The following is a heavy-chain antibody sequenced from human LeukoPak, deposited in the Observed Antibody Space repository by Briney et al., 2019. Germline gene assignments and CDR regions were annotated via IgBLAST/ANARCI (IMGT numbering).Heavy chain of an antibody. J-gene: IGHJ3*02. CDR3: ARDRGVALDI. CDR2: IYYTEST. V-gene: IGHV4-59*11. Sequence: SETLSLTCTVTGGSISYHYWSWIRQPPWKEPEWIGYIYYTESTNCNPSLKSRITISVDTSKNQFSLKLSSVTTADTAVYYCARDRGVALDIWGQGTMVTVSS. CDR1: GGSISYHY.